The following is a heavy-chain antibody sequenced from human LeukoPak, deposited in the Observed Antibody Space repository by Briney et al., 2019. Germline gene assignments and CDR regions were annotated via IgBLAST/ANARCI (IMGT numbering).Heavy chain of an antibody. CDR2: INPNSGGT. V-gene: IGHV1-2*02. D-gene: IGHD1-26*01. J-gene: IGHJ4*02. CDR3: ARVRAIMGELLDY. Sequence: GSSAKVSCKASGYTFTGYYMHWVRQAPGQGLEWMGWINPNSGGTNYAQKFQGRVTMTRDTSISTAYMELSRLRSDDTAVYYCARVRAIMGELLDYWGQGTLVTVSS. CDR1: GYTFTGYY.